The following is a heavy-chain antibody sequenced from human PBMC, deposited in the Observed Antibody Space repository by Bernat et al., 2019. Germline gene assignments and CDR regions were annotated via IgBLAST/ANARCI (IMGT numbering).Heavy chain of an antibody. V-gene: IGHV3-23*04. CDR2: ITITGVST. J-gene: IGHJ2*01. CDR3: ARLGCGGDCSYFDL. CDR1: GFTLSSYA. D-gene: IGHD2-21*02. Sequence: EVQLVESGGGLVQPGGSLRLSCAGSGFTLSSYAVSWVRQAPGKGLAWVSVITITGVSTYYTDSVKGRFTISRDNSKNTLDLQMNSLRAEDTAVYDCARLGCGGDCSYFDLWGRGTLVTVSS.